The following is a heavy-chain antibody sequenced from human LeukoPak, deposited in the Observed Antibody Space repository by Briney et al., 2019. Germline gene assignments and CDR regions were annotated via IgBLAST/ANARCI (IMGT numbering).Heavy chain of an antibody. CDR2: IWYDGSNK. Sequence: GGSLRLSCAASGFTFSSYGMHWVRQAPGKGLEWVAVIWYDGSNKYYADSVKGRFTISRDNSKNTLYLQMNSLRAEDTAVYYCARDPVDLGYDFWSGKPSYYYYGMDVWGQGTTVTVSS. V-gene: IGHV3-33*01. CDR3: ARDPVDLGYDFWSGKPSYYYYGMDV. D-gene: IGHD3-3*01. J-gene: IGHJ6*02. CDR1: GFTFSSYG.